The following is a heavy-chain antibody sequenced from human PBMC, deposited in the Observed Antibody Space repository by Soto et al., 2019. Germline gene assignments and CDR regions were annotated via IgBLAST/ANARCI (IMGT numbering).Heavy chain of an antibody. Sequence: SDPLSLTCSVSGGTISSSSYFWGWIRQPPGKGLEWIGYIYHSGSTYYNPSLKSRVTISVDRSKNQFSLKLSSVTAADTAVYYCAREERDYLDSSGSLDYWGQGTLVTVSS. CDR2: IYHSGST. CDR3: AREERDYLDSSGSLDY. CDR1: GGTISSSSYF. V-gene: IGHV4-39*07. D-gene: IGHD3-22*01. J-gene: IGHJ4*02.